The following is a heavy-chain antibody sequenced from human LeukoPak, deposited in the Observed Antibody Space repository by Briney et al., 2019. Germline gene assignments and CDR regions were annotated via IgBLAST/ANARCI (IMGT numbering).Heavy chain of an antibody. Sequence: GGSLRLSCAASGFTFSSYSMNWVRQAPGKGLEWVSYISSSSSTIYYADSVKGRFTISRDNAKNSLYLQTNSLRAEDTAVYYCARDLHSYGYWGQGTLVSVSS. V-gene: IGHV3-48*01. CDR3: ARDLHSYGY. D-gene: IGHD5-18*01. CDR2: ISSSSSTI. J-gene: IGHJ4*02. CDR1: GFTFSSYS.